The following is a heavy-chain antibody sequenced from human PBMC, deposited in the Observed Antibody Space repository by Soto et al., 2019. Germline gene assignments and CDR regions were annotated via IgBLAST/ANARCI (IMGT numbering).Heavy chain of an antibody. CDR2: INSDGTNK. J-gene: IGHJ4*02. V-gene: IGHV3-74*01. D-gene: IGHD2-21*02. Sequence: PGGSLRLSCAASGFTFSSYWMHWVRQAPGKGLVWVSRINSDGTNKYTADSVKGRFTISRDNSRNTVYLQVNSLRIEDTAVYYCARRLTTTVTAMGYWGQGTPVTVSS. CDR3: ARRLTTTVTAMGY. CDR1: GFTFSSYW.